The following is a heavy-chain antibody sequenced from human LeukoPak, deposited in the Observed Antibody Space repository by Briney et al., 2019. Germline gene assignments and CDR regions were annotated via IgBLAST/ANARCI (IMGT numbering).Heavy chain of an antibody. D-gene: IGHD2-2*01. Sequence: GASVKVSCKASGYTFTTYAIHWVRQAPGQRLEWMGWISVYNGNTNYAQKLQGRVTMTTDTSTSTAYMELRSLRSDDTAVYYCARWAAYCSSTSCYYYYYYMDVWGKGTTVTISS. J-gene: IGHJ6*03. CDR1: GYTFTTYA. CDR2: ISVYNGNT. V-gene: IGHV1-18*01. CDR3: ARWAAYCSSTSCYYYYYYMDV.